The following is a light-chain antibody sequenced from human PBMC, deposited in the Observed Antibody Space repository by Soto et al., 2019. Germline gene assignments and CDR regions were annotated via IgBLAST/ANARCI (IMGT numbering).Light chain of an antibody. V-gene: IGLV2-11*01. CDR1: SSDVGGYNY. CDR2: DVS. J-gene: IGLJ2*01. Sequence: QSALTQPRSVSESPGQSVTISCTGTSSDVGGYNYVSWYQQHPGKAPKLMIYDVSERPSGVPDRFSGSKSGNTASLTISGLQAEDEADYYCCSYAGIVVFGGGTKLTVL. CDR3: CSYAGIVV.